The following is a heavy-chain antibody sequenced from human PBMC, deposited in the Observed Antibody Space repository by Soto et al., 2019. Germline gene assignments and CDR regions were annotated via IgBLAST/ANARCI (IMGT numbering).Heavy chain of an antibody. V-gene: IGHV3-11*01. J-gene: IGHJ4*02. CDR1: GLTFSDYY. D-gene: IGHD6-13*01. CDR3: ARDTVSSRWYRGVFDY. CDR2: ISSSVSNI. Sequence: GGSLRLSCAASGLTFSDYYMSWIRQAPGKGLEWVSYISSSVSNIYYADSVKGRFTISRDNAKNSLYLQMNSLRAEDTAVYYCARDTVSSRWYRGVFDYLGQGTLVTLSS.